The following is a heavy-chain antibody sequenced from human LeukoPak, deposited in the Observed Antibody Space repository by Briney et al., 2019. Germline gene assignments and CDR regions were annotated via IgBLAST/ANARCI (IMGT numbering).Heavy chain of an antibody. D-gene: IGHD3-22*01. J-gene: IGHJ4*02. V-gene: IGHV1-2*06. Sequence: SVKVSCKASGYTFTGYYMHWVRQAPGQGLEWMGRINPNSGGTNYAQKFQGRVTMTRDTSISTAYMELSRLRSDDTAVYYCARENYYDSNESLDYWGQGTLVTVSS. CDR3: ARENYYDSNESLDY. CDR1: GYTFTGYY. CDR2: INPNSGGT.